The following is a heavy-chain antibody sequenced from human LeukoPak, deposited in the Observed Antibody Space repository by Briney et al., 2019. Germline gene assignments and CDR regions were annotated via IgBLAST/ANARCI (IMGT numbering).Heavy chain of an antibody. Sequence: GRSLRLSCAASGFTFSSYAMHWVRQAPGKGLEWVAGISYDGSNKYYADSVKGRFTISRDNSKNTLYLQMNSLRAEDTAVYYCARVLSGSWDWFDPWGQGTLVTVSS. V-gene: IGHV3-30-3*01. CDR2: ISYDGSNK. D-gene: IGHD3-22*01. J-gene: IGHJ5*02. CDR3: ARVLSGSWDWFDP. CDR1: GFTFSSYA.